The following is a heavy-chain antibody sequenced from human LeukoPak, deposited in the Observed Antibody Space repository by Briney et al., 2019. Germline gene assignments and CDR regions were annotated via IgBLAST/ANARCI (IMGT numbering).Heavy chain of an antibody. CDR3: ATLGGGSGWYIDY. CDR2: IYYSGST. D-gene: IGHD6-19*01. J-gene: IGHJ4*02. Sequence: SETLSPTCTVSVGSISTYYWSWIRQPPGKGLEWIGYIYYSGSTNYNPSLRSRVTISVDTSKNQFSLKMSSVTAADTAVYYCATLGGGSGWYIDYWGQGTLVTVSS. V-gene: IGHV4-59*01. CDR1: VGSISTYY.